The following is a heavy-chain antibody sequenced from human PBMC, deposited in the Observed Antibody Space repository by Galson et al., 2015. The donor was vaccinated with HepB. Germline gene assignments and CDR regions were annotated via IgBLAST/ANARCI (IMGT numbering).Heavy chain of an antibody. V-gene: IGHV4-34*01. CDR1: GGSFSGYY. J-gene: IGHJ4*02. Sequence: ETLSLTCAVYGGSFSGYYWSWIRQPPGKGLEWIGEINHSGSTNYNPSLKSRVTISVDTSKNQFSLKLSSVTAADTAVYYCARGLYGGLLPRRGYFDYWGQGTLVTVSS. CDR3: ARGLYGGLLPRRGYFDY. CDR2: INHSGST. D-gene: IGHD4-23*01.